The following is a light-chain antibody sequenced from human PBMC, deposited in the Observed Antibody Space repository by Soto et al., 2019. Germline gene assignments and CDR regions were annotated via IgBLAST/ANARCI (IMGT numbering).Light chain of an antibody. CDR3: QLLNSYPPT. V-gene: IGKV1-9*01. CDR2: AAS. J-gene: IGKJ4*01. Sequence: IQLTQSPSSLSASVGDRVTITCRASQSIGTSLAWYQQKPEKAPNLLISAASTLQSGVPSRFSASGSGTDFTLTISSLHPEDFATYYSQLLNSYPPTSGGGTKV. CDR1: QSIGTS.